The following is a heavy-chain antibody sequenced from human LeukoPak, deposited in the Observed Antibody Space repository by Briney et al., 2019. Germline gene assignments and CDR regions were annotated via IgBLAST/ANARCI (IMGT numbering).Heavy chain of an antibody. CDR1: GDSITNHY. CDR2: IYYNGII. V-gene: IGHV4-59*11. J-gene: IGHJ4*02. Sequence: SETLSLTCIVSGDSITNHYWSLIRRPPGKGLEWIGYIYYNGIINYNPSLKSRVTISVDTSRNQFSMKLNSVTAADTAVYYCARHDITMVRGEVGAFDYWGQGTLVTVSS. CDR3: ARHDITMVRGEVGAFDY. D-gene: IGHD3-10*01.